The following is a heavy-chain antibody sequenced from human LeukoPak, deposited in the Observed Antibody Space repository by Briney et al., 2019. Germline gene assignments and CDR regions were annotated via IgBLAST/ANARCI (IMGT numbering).Heavy chain of an antibody. J-gene: IGHJ4*02. CDR3: ARFSGNYPPDYFDS. CDR2: IYYSGST. CDR1: GGSISSYY. D-gene: IGHD1-26*01. V-gene: IGHV4-59*01. Sequence: SETLSLTCTVSGGSISSYYWSWIRQPPGKGLEWIGYIYYSGSTNYNPSLKSRVTISVDTSKNQFSLKLSSVTAADTAVYYCARFSGNYPPDYFDSWGQGTLVTVSS.